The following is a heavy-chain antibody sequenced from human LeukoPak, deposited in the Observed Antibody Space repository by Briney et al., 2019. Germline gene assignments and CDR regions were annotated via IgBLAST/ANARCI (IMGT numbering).Heavy chain of an antibody. V-gene: IGHV4-34*01. CDR1: VFALSRYA. Sequence: GSLRLSCAASVFALSRYAMSWVRQPPREGREWGGEINHRGSTNYSPSLNSRVTISVDTSKNQFSLKLSSVTSAHTAVYYCARGLSPRIYMVRGVRRPCRGVFDYWGQGTLVTVSS. CDR3: ARGLSPRIYMVRGVRRPCRGVFDY. D-gene: IGHD3-10*01. J-gene: IGHJ4*02. CDR2: INHRGST.